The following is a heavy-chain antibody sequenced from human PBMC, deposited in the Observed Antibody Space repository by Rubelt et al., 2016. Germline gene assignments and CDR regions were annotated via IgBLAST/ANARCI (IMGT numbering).Heavy chain of an antibody. V-gene: IGHV4-39*01. D-gene: IGHD3-3*01. CDR3: ASGRFLEWLPPDY. Sequence: QLQLQESGPGLVKPSETLSLTCTVSGGSISSSSYYWGWIRQPPGKGLEWIGSIYYSWSTYYNPPLKSRVPISVDTSKNQFSLKLSSVTAADTAVYYCASGRFLEWLPPDYWGQGTLVTVSS. CDR2: IYYSWST. J-gene: IGHJ4*02. CDR1: GGSISSSSYY.